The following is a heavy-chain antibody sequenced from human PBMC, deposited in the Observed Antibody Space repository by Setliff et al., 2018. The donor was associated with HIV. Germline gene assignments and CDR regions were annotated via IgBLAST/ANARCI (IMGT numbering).Heavy chain of an antibody. CDR3: ATERWLYQNFDS. Sequence: PSETLSLTCTVSGGSINSGIYYWNWIRQPAGKGLEQLARIHIVGNTNYNPSPMSRVTMSVDTSKNQFSLNLNSVTATDPALYYCATERWLYQNFDSWGQGTQVTVSS. CDR1: GGSINSGIYY. D-gene: IGHD3-16*01. V-gene: IGHV4-61*02. CDR2: IHIVGNT. J-gene: IGHJ4*02.